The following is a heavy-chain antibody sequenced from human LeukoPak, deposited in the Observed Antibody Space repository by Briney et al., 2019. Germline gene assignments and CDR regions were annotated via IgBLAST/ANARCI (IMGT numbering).Heavy chain of an antibody. CDR2: IYTSENT. CDR1: GGYIGSYY. D-gene: IGHD4-17*01. CDR3: AREGDYGDYSKSFYYMDV. Sequence: SETLSLTCSVSGGYIGSYYWSWIRQPAGKGLEWIGRIYTSENTDYNPSLKSRVTMSVDMSTSQFSLRLTSVTAADTAVYYCAREGDYGDYSKSFYYMDVWGKGTTVTVSS. V-gene: IGHV4-4*07. J-gene: IGHJ6*03.